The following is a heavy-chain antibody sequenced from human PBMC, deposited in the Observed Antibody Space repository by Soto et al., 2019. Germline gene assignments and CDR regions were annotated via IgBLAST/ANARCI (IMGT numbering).Heavy chain of an antibody. CDR2: IYHRGGT. Sequence: QVQLQESGPGLVKPSETLSFTCNVSGGSISSGGYYWSWIRQLPGKGLEWIGYIYHRGGTYYNPALKRRITISVDTSKNQSSLKMTSVPAADTAVYFCARAPGRMMNALRYYYGLDVWGQGTTVTVSS. D-gene: IGHD2-8*01. CDR3: ARAPGRMMNALRYYYGLDV. V-gene: IGHV4-31*02. CDR1: GGSISSGGYY. J-gene: IGHJ6*02.